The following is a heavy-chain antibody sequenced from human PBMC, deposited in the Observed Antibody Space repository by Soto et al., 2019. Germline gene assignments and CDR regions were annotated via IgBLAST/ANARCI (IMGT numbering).Heavy chain of an antibody. CDR3: AKDSGYNYGYFRWFDP. D-gene: IGHD5-18*01. V-gene: IGHV3-7*01. CDR1: GFSFSSYW. Sequence: GGSLRLSCAVSGFSFSSYWMSWVRQAPGRGLEWVATIAHDGSEKFYVDSVKGRFTISRDNTKNSLYLQMNSLRAEDTALYYCAKDSGYNYGYFRWFDPWGQGTLVTVSS. CDR2: IAHDGSEK. J-gene: IGHJ5*02.